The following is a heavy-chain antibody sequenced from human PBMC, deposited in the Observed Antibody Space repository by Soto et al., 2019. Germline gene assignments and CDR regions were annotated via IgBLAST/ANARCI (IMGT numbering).Heavy chain of an antibody. CDR1: GFTFSSYA. D-gene: IGHD1-26*01. J-gene: IGHJ6*04. Sequence: QVQLVESGGGVVQPGRSLRLSCAASGFTFSSYAMLWVRQAPGTGLEWVEVISYDGSNKYYADSVKGRFTISRDTSKNKLYLQMNSQRAEDTAVYCSERGVGATAYYFYGMDVWGEGTTVTVSS. V-gene: IGHV3-30-3*01. CDR3: ERGVGATAYYFYGMDV. CDR2: ISYDGSNK.